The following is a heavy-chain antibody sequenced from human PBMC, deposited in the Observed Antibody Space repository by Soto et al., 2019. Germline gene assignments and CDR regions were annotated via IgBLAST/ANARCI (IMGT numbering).Heavy chain of an antibody. CDR3: AREGGSGCYALDY. CDR1: GFTFSSYA. Sequence: GGSLRLSCAASGFTFSSYAMHWVRQAPGKGLEWVAVISYDGSNKYYADSVKGRFTISRDNSKNTLYLQMNSLRAEDTAVYYCAREGGSGCYALDYWGQGTLVTVSS. V-gene: IGHV3-30-3*01. J-gene: IGHJ4*02. D-gene: IGHD1-26*01. CDR2: ISYDGSNK.